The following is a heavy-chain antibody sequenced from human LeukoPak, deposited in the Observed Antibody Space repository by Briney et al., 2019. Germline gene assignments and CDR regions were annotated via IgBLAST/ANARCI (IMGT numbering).Heavy chain of an antibody. J-gene: IGHJ3*02. CDR1: GFTVSSNY. Sequence: GGSLRLSCAASGFTVSSNYMSWVRQAPGKGLEWVSVIYSGGSTYYADYVKGRFTISRDNSKNTLYLQMNSLRAEDTAVYYCARENDKTSSPDAFDIWGQGTMVTVSS. CDR3: ARENDKTSSPDAFDI. V-gene: IGHV3-66*01. CDR2: IYSGGST. D-gene: IGHD3-22*01.